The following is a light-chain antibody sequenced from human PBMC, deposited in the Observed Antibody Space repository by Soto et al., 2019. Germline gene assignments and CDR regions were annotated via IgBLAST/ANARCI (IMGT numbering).Light chain of an antibody. CDR3: CSYAGNYRV. Sequence: QSVLTQPRSVSGSPGQSVTISCTGTSSDVGGSNYVSWYQLHPGKAPKLMIYDVSKRPSGVPDRFSGSKSGNTASLTISGLQAEDEADYYCCSYAGNYRVFGGGTKLTVL. V-gene: IGLV2-11*01. J-gene: IGLJ2*01. CDR2: DVS. CDR1: SSDVGGSNY.